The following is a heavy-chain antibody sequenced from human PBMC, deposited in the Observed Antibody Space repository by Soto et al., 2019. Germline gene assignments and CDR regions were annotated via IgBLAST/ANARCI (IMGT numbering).Heavy chain of an antibody. CDR3: ARGNLGYCTGTSCSYDVFDI. Sequence: GGSLRLSCAASGFTFSSYSMNWVRQAPGKGLEWVSSISSSSTYIFYADSVKGRFTISRDNAKNSLYLHMNNLRAEDTAIYYCARGNLGYCTGTSCSYDVFDIWGQGTMVTVSS. D-gene: IGHD2-15*01. CDR2: ISSSSTYI. V-gene: IGHV3-21*01. CDR1: GFTFSSYS. J-gene: IGHJ3*02.